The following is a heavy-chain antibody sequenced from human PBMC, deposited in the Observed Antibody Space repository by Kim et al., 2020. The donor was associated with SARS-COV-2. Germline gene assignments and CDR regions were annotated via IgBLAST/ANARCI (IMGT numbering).Heavy chain of an antibody. CDR3: VRDNEDWSFEF. CDR1: GFIFSDHY. Sequence: GGSLRLSCTASGFIFSDHYMDWVRQAPGKGLEWIGASRNRENKYTTELAASVKGRFSIGRDDSENTLYLQMNSLKIEDTAVYFCVRDNEDWSFEFWGQGTLVTVSS. CDR2: SRNRENKYTT. V-gene: IGHV3-72*01. J-gene: IGHJ4*02. D-gene: IGHD3-9*01.